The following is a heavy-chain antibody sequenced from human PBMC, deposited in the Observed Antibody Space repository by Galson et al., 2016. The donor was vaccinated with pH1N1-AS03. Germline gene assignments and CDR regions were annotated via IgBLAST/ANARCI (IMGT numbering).Heavy chain of an antibody. CDR2: IDGNSKAI. V-gene: IGHV3-9*01. CDR3: VKDIAPGGADV. D-gene: IGHD2-2*01. Sequence: SLRLSCAAYGLTFQGRAMHWVRRPPGKGLEWVSGIDGNSKAIDYADSVKGRFTVSRDNAKNSLYLQMNSLGVEDTATYYCVKDIAPGGADVWGQGTTVIVS. CDR1: GLTFQGRA. J-gene: IGHJ6*02.